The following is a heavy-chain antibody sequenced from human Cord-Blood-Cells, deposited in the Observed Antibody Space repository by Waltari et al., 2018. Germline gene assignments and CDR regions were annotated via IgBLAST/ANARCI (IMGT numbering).Heavy chain of an antibody. D-gene: IGHD2-21*02. Sequence: QVQLVQSGAEVKKPGSSVTVSCKASGGTFSSSAISIVRQAPGHGLEWLGGIIPIFGTANYAQKFQGRVTITADESTSTAYMELSSLRSEDTAVYYCAREVGHIVVVTAAVGAFDIWGQGTMVTVSS. V-gene: IGHV1-69*01. CDR3: AREVGHIVVVTAAVGAFDI. J-gene: IGHJ3*02. CDR2: IIPIFGTA. CDR1: GGTFSSSA.